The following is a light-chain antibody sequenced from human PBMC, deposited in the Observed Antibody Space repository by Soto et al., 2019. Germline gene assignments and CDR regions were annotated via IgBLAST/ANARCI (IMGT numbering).Light chain of an antibody. CDR2: GAS. Sequence: EIVLTQSPGTLSLSPGERATLSCRASQSVSSTYLAWYQQNPGQAPRLLIYGASSRATGIPDRFSGSGSGTDFTLTISSLEPEDFAGYFCQQYGSSSYTFGQGIKLEIK. J-gene: IGKJ2*01. CDR3: QQYGSSSYT. CDR1: QSVSSTY. V-gene: IGKV3-20*01.